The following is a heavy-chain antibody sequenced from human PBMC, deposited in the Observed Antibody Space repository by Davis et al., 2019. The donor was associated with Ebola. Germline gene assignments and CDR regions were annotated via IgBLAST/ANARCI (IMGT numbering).Heavy chain of an antibody. D-gene: IGHD2-21*02. V-gene: IGHV5-51*01. CDR2: SYPGDSDT. CDR1: GYSFPNHC. J-gene: IGHJ4*02. Sequence: GESLKISCTGSGYSFPNHCHALVPQMPAKGLECVSVSYPGDSDTKYSPSFQGQVTISVDRSISTAYLQWSSLKASDTAMYYCARRGDCGFFIDLWGQGTLVTVSS. CDR3: ARRGDCGFFIDL.